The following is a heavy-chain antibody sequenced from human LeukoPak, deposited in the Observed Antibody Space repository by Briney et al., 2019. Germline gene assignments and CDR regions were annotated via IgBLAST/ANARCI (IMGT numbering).Heavy chain of an antibody. CDR1: GFSFNKYA. D-gene: IGHD3-10*01. V-gene: IGHV3-23*01. CDR3: AKDKIVGDGRWDFDY. J-gene: IGHJ4*02. CDR2: MTDGGAT. Sequence: GGSLRLSCVGSGFSFNKYAASWVRQAPGKGLEWVAGMTDGGATYHADSVKGRFVISRDNSKNTVYLQMDSLRAEDTALYFCAKDKIVGDGRWDFDYWGQGTLVTVSS.